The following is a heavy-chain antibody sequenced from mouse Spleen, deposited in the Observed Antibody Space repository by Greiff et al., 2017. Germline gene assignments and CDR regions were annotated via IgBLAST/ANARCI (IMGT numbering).Heavy chain of an antibody. CDR2: ISNGGGST. V-gene: IGHV5-12*01. CDR3: ARLFYDYDWYFDV. D-gene: IGHD2-4*01. CDR1: GFTFSDYY. J-gene: IGHJ1*03. Sequence: EVQRVESGGGLVQPGGSLKLSCAASGFTFSDYYMYWVRQTPEKRLEWVAYISNGGGSTYYPDTVKGRFTISRDNAKNTLYLQMSRLKSEDTAMYYCARLFYDYDWYFDVWGTGTTVTVSS.